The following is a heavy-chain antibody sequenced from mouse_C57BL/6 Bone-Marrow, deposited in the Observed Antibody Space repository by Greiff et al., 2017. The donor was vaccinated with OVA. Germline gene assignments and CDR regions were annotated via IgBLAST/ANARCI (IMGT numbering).Heavy chain of an antibody. CDR1: GYTFTDYE. V-gene: IGHV1-15*01. Sequence: VKLMESGAELVRPGASVTLSCKASGYTFTDYEMHWVKQTPVHGLEWIGAIDPETGGTAYNQKFKGKAILTADKSSSTAYMELRSLTSEDSAVYYCTTRSNYVPYFDYWGQGTTLTVSS. CDR3: TTRSNYVPYFDY. J-gene: IGHJ2*01. D-gene: IGHD2-5*01. CDR2: IDPETGGT.